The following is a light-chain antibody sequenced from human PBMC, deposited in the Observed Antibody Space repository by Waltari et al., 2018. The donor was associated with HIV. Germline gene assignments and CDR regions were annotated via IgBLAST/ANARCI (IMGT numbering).Light chain of an antibody. Sequence: DIVMTPFPNSLAVSLGERATMRFRSSQSVFYSPSTKTFLSWYQQKSGQPPRLLIYWASTRENGVPDRFTGSGSGADFTLTISNLQPEDVATYYCQQYYGKFWTFGQGTKVEV. J-gene: IGKJ1*01. V-gene: IGKV4-1*01. CDR3: QQYYGKFWT. CDR2: WAS. CDR1: QSVFYSPSTKTF.